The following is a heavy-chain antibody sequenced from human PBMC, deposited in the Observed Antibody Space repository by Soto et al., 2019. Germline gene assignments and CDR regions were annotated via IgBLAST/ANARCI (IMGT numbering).Heavy chain of an antibody. Sequence: GGSLRLSCAASGFTFSSYAMSWVRQAPGKGLEWVSAISGSGGSTYYADSVKGRFTISRDNSKNTLYLQMNSLRAEDTAVYYCATLSGQQLVQGLPFDSWGQGTLVTVSS. CDR2: ISGSGGST. V-gene: IGHV3-23*01. CDR1: GFTFSSYA. J-gene: IGHJ4*02. CDR3: ATLSGQQLVQGLPFDS. D-gene: IGHD6-13*01.